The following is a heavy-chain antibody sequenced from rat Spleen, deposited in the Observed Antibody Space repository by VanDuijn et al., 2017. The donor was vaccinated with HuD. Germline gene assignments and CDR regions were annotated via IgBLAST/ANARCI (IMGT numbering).Heavy chain of an antibody. CDR1: GFTFNNYY. CDR2: ISYDGSST. Sequence: EVQLVESGGGLVQPGRSMKLSCAASGFTFNNYYMAWFRQAPKKGLEWVASISYDGSSTYYGDSVKGRFTISRDNAKSTLYLQMNSLRSEDTATYYCARQEFGSFAYWGQGTLVTVSS. CDR3: ARQEFGSFAY. V-gene: IGHV5-22*01. J-gene: IGHJ3*01. D-gene: IGHD4-3*01.